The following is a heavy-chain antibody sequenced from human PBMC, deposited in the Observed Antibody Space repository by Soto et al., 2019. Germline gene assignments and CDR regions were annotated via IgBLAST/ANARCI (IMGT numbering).Heavy chain of an antibody. CDR2: IGSAGDP. CDR3: ARWNWQQLAFDY. D-gene: IGHD6-13*01. CDR1: GFTFSSSD. J-gene: IGHJ4*02. V-gene: IGHV3-13*05. Sequence: EVQLVESGGGLVQPGGSLRLSCAGSGFTFSSSDMHCVRQATGKGLEWVSGIGSAGDPYYAGSVKGRFTISRENAKNSLYLQMNSLRAGDTAVYYCARWNWQQLAFDYWGQGTLVTVSS.